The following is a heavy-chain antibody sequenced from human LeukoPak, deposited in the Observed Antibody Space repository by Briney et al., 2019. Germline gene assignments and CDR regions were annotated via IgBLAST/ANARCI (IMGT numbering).Heavy chain of an antibody. CDR3: ARAFSGSGSYYSEMLYYYYYMDV. CDR1: GVSISSSNSY. V-gene: IGHV4-39*01. Sequence: SETLSLTCTVSGVSISSSNSYWGWIRQPPGKGLEWIGSIYYSGNTYYNASLKSQVSISIDTSKNRFSLKLTSVTAADTAVYYCARAFSGSGSYYSEMLYYYYYMDVWGKGTTVTISS. CDR2: IYYSGNT. D-gene: IGHD3-10*01. J-gene: IGHJ6*03.